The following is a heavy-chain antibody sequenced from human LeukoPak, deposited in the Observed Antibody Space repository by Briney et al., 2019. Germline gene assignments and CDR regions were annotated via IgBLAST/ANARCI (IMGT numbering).Heavy chain of an antibody. CDR1: GYTFTSYY. V-gene: IGHV1-46*01. CDR3: ARDRGLVRPTNWFDP. CDR2: INPSGGST. D-gene: IGHD6-19*01. Sequence: ASVKVSCKASGYTFTSYYMHWVRQAPGQGLEWVGIINPSGGSTSYAQKFQGRVTMTRDTSTSTVYMELSSLRSEDTAVYYCARDRGLVRPTNWFDPWGQGTLVTVSS. J-gene: IGHJ5*02.